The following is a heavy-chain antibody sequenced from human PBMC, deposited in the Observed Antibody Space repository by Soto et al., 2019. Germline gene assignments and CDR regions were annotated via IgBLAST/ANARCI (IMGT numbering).Heavy chain of an antibody. Sequence: GASVKVSCKASGGTFSSYAISWVRQAPGQGLEWMGGIIPIFGTANYAQKFQGRVTITADESTSTAYMELSSLRSEDTAVYYCARDSPTSEYGDSDYYYYYGMDVWGQGTTVTVSS. J-gene: IGHJ6*02. CDR3: ARDSPTSEYGDSDYYYYYGMDV. D-gene: IGHD4-17*01. V-gene: IGHV1-69*13. CDR1: GGTFSSYA. CDR2: IIPIFGTA.